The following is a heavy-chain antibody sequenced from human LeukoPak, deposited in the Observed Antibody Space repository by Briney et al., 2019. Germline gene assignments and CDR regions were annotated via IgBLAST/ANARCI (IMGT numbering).Heavy chain of an antibody. D-gene: IGHD4-23*01. CDR1: GFTFSRYS. V-gene: IGHV3-21*05. CDR3: ARDYGGSSPFDY. CDR2: ISSSGSDI. Sequence: GGSLRLSCAASGFTFSRYSMNWVRQAPGKGLEWVSYISSSGSDIYYADSVKGRFTISRDNAKNSLYLHMNSLRAEDTAVYYCARDYGGSSPFDYWGQGTLVTVSS. J-gene: IGHJ4*02.